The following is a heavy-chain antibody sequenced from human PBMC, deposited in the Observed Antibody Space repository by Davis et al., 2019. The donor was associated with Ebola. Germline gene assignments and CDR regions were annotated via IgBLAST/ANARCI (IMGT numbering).Heavy chain of an antibody. CDR3: ARLRTQYYYYYGMDV. V-gene: IGHV5-10-1*01. CDR2: IDPSDSYT. D-gene: IGHD1-7*01. Sequence: GESLKISCKGSGYSFTSYWISWVRQIPGKGLEWMGRIDPSDSYTNYSPSFQGHVTISADKSISTAYLQWSSLKASDTAMYYCARLRTQYYYYYGMDVWGQGTTVTVSS. CDR1: GYSFTSYW. J-gene: IGHJ6*02.